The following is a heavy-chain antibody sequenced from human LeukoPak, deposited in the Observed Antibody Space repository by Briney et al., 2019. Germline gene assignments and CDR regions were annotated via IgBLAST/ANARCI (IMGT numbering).Heavy chain of an antibody. CDR3: ARQGQYSSGWDDAFDI. CDR1: GYSFTSYW. V-gene: IGHV5-51*01. J-gene: IGHJ3*02. CDR2: IYPGDSDT. D-gene: IGHD6-19*01. Sequence: GESLKISCKGSGYSFTSYWIGWVRQMPGKGLEWMGIIYPGDSDTRYSPSFQGQVTISADKSISTAYLQGSSLKASDTAMYYCARQGQYSSGWDDAFDIWGQGTMVTVSS.